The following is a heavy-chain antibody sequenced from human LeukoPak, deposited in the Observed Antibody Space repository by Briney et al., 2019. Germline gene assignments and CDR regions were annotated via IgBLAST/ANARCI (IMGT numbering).Heavy chain of an antibody. J-gene: IGHJ4*02. CDR1: GGSFSGYY. D-gene: IGHD3-16*01. CDR2: INHSGST. Sequence: SETLSLTCAVYGGSFSGYYWSWIRQPPGKGLEWIGEINHSGSTNYNPSLKGRVTISVDTSKNQFSLKLSSVTAADTAVYYCAYHFGGQTPFRDYWGQGTLVTVSS. CDR3: AYHFGGQTPFRDY. V-gene: IGHV4-34*01.